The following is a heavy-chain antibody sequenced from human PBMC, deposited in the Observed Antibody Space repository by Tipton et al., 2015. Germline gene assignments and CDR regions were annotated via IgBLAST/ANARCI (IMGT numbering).Heavy chain of an antibody. J-gene: IGHJ6*02. D-gene: IGHD3-10*01. V-gene: IGHV3-9*01. CDR2: LSWNSGNI. CDR1: GFTFGDYA. Sequence: SLRLSCAASGFTFGDYAMHWVRQAPGRGLEWVSGLSWNSGNIGYAGSVKGRFTISRDNAKKSLYLQMNSLSAEDTALYYCAKDIGSSGMHGMDVWGQGTTVTVSS. CDR3: AKDIGSSGMHGMDV.